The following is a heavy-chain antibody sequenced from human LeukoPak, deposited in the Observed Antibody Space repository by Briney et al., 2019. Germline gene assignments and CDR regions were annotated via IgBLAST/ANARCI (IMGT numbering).Heavy chain of an antibody. CDR2: INPHSGGT. J-gene: IGHJ4*02. V-gene: IGHV1-2*02. CDR1: GYTFIGYY. Sequence: GASVKVSCKASGYTFIGYYMHWVRQAPGQGLEWMGWINPHSGGTNSEQNFQGRVTMSRDTSISTVYMELSRLRSDDTALYYCAREGVIGDGYNFFDYWGQGTLVTVP. CDR3: AREGVIGDGYNFFDY. D-gene: IGHD5-24*01.